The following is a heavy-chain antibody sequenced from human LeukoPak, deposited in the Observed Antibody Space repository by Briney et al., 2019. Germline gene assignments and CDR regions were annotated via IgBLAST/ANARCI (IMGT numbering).Heavy chain of an antibody. D-gene: IGHD3-10*01. CDR2: INPNSGGT. V-gene: IGHV1-2*02. Sequence: ASVKVSCKASGYTFTGYYMHWVRQAPGQGLEWMGWINPNSGGTNYAQKFQGRVTMTRDTSISTAYMELSRLRSDDTAVYYCARVGRLWFGELTSSTIILDALDIWAQGTMVTFSS. CDR1: GYTFTGYY. CDR3: ARVGRLWFGELTSSTIILDALDI. J-gene: IGHJ3*02.